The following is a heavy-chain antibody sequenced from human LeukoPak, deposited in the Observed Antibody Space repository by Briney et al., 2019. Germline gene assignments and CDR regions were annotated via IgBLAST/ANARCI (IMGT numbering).Heavy chain of an antibody. D-gene: IGHD3-16*01. J-gene: IGHJ4*02. Sequence: PGGSLRLSCAASGFIFTDHWMSWVRQAPGKGLEWVANIKEDESAKFYADSVRGRFTISRDNAKNSLYLQMNNLRVEDPAVYYCARAVDVADYWGRGTLVTVSS. CDR3: ARAVDVADY. V-gene: IGHV3-7*01. CDR1: GFIFTDHW. CDR2: IKEDESAK.